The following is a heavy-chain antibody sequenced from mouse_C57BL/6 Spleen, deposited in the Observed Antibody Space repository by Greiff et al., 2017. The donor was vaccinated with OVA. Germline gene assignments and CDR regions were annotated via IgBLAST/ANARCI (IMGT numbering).Heavy chain of an antibody. D-gene: IGHD1-1*01. Sequence: VQLQQSGPELVKPGASVKISCKASGYAFSSSWMNWVKQRPGKGLEWIGRIYPGDGDTNYNVKFKGKATLTADKSSSTAYMQLSSLTSEDSAVYFCARWDYYGSSYPYYYAMDYWGQGTSVTVSS. CDR1: GYAFSSSW. CDR3: ARWDYYGSSYPYYYAMDY. CDR2: IYPGDGDT. J-gene: IGHJ4*01. V-gene: IGHV1-82*01.